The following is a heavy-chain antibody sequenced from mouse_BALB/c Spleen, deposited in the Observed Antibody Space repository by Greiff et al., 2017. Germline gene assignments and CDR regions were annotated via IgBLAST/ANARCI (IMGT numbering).Heavy chain of an antibody. CDR1: GFTFSDYY. CDR3: ARWVYAMDY. Sequence: EVQRVESGGGLVKPGGSLKLSCAASGFTFSDYYMYWVRQTPEKRLEWVATISDGGSYTYYPDSVKGRFTISRDNAKNNLYLQMSSLKSEDTAMYYCARWVYAMDYWCQGTSVTVSA. CDR2: ISDGGSYT. J-gene: IGHJ4*01. V-gene: IGHV5-4*02.